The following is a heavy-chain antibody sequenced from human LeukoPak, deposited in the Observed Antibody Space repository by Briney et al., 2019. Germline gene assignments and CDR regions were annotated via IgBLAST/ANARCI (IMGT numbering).Heavy chain of an antibody. CDR2: ISSSSSTI. CDR3: ASHYYGSGYYPDY. D-gene: IGHD3-10*01. Sequence: GGSLRLSCAASGFTFSSYSMNWVRQAPGKGLEWVSYISSSSSTIYYADSVKGRFTISRDNAKNSLYLRMNSLRDEDTAVYYCASHYYGSGYYPDYWGQGTLVTVSS. J-gene: IGHJ4*02. CDR1: GFTFSSYS. V-gene: IGHV3-48*02.